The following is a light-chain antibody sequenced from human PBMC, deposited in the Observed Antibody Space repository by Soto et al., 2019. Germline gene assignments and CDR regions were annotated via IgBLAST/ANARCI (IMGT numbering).Light chain of an antibody. CDR1: NIGDKN. J-gene: IGLJ1*01. CDR3: QVWDSTSDHDV. CDR2: SDS. Sequence: SYELTQPPSVSVAPGKTARITCGGNNIGDKNVHWYQQRPGQAPVLVIHSDSDRPSGIPERFSGSNSGNTATLTISRVGAGDEADYYCQVWDSTSDHDVFGAGTKVTVL. V-gene: IGLV3-21*04.